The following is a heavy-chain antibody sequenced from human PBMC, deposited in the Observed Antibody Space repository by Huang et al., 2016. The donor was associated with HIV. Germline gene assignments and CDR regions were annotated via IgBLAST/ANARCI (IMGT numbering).Heavy chain of an antibody. CDR3: AKDSDYNWHHCDY. CDR2: ISGSGLTT. CDR1: GFTFNSYA. Sequence: EVQLLESGGGLVQPGGSLRLSCAASGFTFNSYAMSWVRQAPGKGLEWVSTISGSGLTTYYADSVKGLFTISRDNSRNTLYLQINSLRAEDTAVYYCAKDSDYNWHHCDYWGQGNLVSVSS. J-gene: IGHJ4*02. V-gene: IGHV3-23*01. D-gene: IGHD1-1*01.